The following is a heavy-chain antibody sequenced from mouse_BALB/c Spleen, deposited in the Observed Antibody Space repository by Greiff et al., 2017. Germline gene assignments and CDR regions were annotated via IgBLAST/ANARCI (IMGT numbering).Heavy chain of an antibody. D-gene: IGHD2-4*01. CDR3: ARSVITTWYFDV. CDR1: GFTFSSFG. V-gene: IGHV5-17*02. Sequence: EVQLVESGGGLVQPGGSRKLSCAASGFTFSSFGMHWVRQAPEKGLEWVAYISSGSSTIYYADTVKGRFTISRDNPKNTLFLQMTSLRSEDTAMYYCARSVITTWYFDVWGAGTTVTVSS. J-gene: IGHJ1*01. CDR2: ISSGSSTI.